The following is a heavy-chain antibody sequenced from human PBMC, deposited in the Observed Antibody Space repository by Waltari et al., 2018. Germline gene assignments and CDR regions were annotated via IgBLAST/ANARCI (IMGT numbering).Heavy chain of an antibody. D-gene: IGHD2-15*01. CDR3: VRSHCIGDSCFRYFDS. CDR1: EGSFSAFF. J-gene: IGHJ4*02. CDR2: INHGVKT. V-gene: IGHV4-34*01. Sequence: VRLDQWGTELVEPWETRSLTCAVYEGSFSAFFWSWVRQAPGKGLEWIGEINHGVKTDYNPSLKSRLFMSVDPSKNQFSLMLSSVTTADTAVYYCVRSHCIGDSCFRYFDSWGQGTLVTVSS.